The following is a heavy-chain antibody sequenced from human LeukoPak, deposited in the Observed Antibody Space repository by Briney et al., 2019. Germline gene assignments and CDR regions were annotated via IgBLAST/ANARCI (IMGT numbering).Heavy chain of an antibody. CDR1: GYTFTGYY. CDR3: ARAEGFLEWLLWDRAFDI. CDR2: INPNSGGT. J-gene: IGHJ3*02. D-gene: IGHD3-3*01. V-gene: IGHV1-2*02. Sequence: ASVNVSCKASGYTFTGYYMHWVRQAPGQGLEWMGWINPNSGGTNYAQKFQGRVTMTRDTSISTAYMELSRLRSDDTAVYYCARAEGFLEWLLWDRAFDIWGQGTMVTVSS.